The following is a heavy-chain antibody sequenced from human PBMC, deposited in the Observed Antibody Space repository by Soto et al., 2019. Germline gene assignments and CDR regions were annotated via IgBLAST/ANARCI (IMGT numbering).Heavy chain of an antibody. J-gene: IGHJ4*02. CDR2: ISRNGGST. D-gene: IGHD2-21*02. CDR1: GFTFSSYA. Sequence: EVQLVESGGGLVQPGGSLRLSCAASGFTFSSYAMHWVRQAPGKGLEYVSGISRNGGSTYYANSVKGRFTISRDNSKSTLYLQVGSLRAEDMAVYYCARSGLPFDYWGQGTLVTVYS. V-gene: IGHV3-64*01. CDR3: ARSGLPFDY.